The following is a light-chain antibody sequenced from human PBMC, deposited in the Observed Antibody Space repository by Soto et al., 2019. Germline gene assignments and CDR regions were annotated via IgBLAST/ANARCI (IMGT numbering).Light chain of an antibody. CDR2: GAS. CDR1: QSVSSN. CDR3: QQYNTWPWT. V-gene: IGKV3-15*01. Sequence: EIVMTQSPATLSVSPGERATLSCRASQSVSSNLAWYQQKPGQAPRLLIYGASTRATGIPARFSGSGSGTEFTLTISSLQSEDFAVYSCQQYNTWPWTFGQGTKVDIK. J-gene: IGKJ1*01.